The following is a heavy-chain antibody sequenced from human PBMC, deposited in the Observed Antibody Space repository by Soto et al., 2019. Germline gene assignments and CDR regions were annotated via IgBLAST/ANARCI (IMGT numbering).Heavy chain of an antibody. CDR2: ISYDGSNK. V-gene: IGHV3-30*18. J-gene: IGHJ4*02. CDR1: GFTFSSYG. Sequence: QVQLVESGGGVVQPGRSLRLSCAASGFTFSSYGMHWVRQAPGKGLEWVAVISYDGSNKYYADSVKGRFTISRDNSKNTLYLQMNSLRAEDTAVYYCAKRSYFDYWGQGTLVTVSS. CDR3: AKRSYFDY.